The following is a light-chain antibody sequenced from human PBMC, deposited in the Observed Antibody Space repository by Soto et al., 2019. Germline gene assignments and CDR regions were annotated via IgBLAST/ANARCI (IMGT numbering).Light chain of an antibody. J-gene: IGKJ3*01. CDR3: HQADSLFT. Sequence: DIKMTQSPSSVSASVGDSVTITCRASQGIGTWLAWYQQKPGQAPKLLIYGASRLQSGVPSRFSGSGSGTDFTRTITSLQPEDFATYYCHQADSLFTFGPGTKVDIK. V-gene: IGKV1-12*01. CDR2: GAS. CDR1: QGIGTW.